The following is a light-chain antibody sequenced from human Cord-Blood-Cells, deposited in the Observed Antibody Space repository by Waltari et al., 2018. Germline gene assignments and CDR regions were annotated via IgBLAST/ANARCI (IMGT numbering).Light chain of an antibody. V-gene: IGLV3-25*03. Sequence: SYELTQPPPVSVSPGQPASITCSGDALPKQSAYWYQQKPGQAPVLVIYKDSDRPSGIPERFSGSSAGTTVTLTISGVQAEDEADYYCQSSDSSGTYRVFGGGTKLTVL. CDR2: KDS. CDR3: QSSDSSGTYRV. CDR1: ALPKQS. J-gene: IGLJ3*02.